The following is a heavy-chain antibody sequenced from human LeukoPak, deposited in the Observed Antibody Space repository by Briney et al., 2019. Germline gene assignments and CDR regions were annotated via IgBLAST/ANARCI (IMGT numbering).Heavy chain of an antibody. D-gene: IGHD3-10*01. J-gene: IGHJ4*02. Sequence: GGSLRLSCAASGFTFDKYAMHWVRHAPGEGLEWVSGIAWNSGNTGLADSVKGRFTISRTKAENSLYLQMNSLTPENTAFYFCENDMNSYGSGSSYNPWGPFDSWGQGTLVTVSS. CDR2: IAWNSGNT. CDR3: ENDMNSYGSGSSYNPWGPFDS. V-gene: IGHV3-9*01. CDR1: GFTFDKYA.